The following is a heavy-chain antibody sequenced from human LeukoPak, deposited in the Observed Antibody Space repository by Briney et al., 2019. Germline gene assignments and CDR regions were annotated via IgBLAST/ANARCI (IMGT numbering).Heavy chain of an antibody. CDR1: GFTFSTYG. CDR2: IIGSGEST. D-gene: IGHD3-22*01. J-gene: IGHJ4*02. Sequence: PGGSLRLSCEASGFTFSTYGMSWVRQAPGKGLEWVSGIIGSGESTYYTDSVKGRFTISRDNSKNTLYVQMDSLRVEDTAVYYCAKSLEYYDSSSFLTRIFDYWGQGTLVTVSS. V-gene: IGHV3-23*01. CDR3: AKSLEYYDSSSFLTRIFDY.